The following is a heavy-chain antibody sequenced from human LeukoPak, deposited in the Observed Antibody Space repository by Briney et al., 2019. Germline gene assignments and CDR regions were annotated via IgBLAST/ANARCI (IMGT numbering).Heavy chain of an antibody. CDR3: VITGYYYGSGTELDY. CDR1: GYTFTNYG. CDR2: ISAYNGNT. V-gene: IGHV1-18*01. J-gene: IGHJ4*02. D-gene: IGHD3-10*01. Sequence: ASVKVSCKASGYTFTNYGISWVRQAPGQGLEWMGWISAYNGNTNYAQKLQGRVTMTTDTSTSTAYMELRSLRSDDTAVYYCVITGYYYGSGTELDYWGQGTLVTVSS.